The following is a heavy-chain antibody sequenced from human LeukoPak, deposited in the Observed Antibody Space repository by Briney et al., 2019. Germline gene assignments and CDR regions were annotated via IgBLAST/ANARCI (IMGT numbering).Heavy chain of an antibody. V-gene: IGHV3-23*01. J-gene: IGHJ4*02. CDR1: GFIFSDHA. D-gene: IGHD1-26*01. CDR2: ISGSGGST. CDR3: AKDLTLKGATSVSFDY. Sequence: GGSLRLSCTASGFIFSDHAMSWVRQAPGKGLEWVSAISGSGGSTYYADSVKGRFTISRDNSKNTLYLQMNSLGAEDTAVYYCAKDLTLKGATSVSFDYWGQGTLVTVSS.